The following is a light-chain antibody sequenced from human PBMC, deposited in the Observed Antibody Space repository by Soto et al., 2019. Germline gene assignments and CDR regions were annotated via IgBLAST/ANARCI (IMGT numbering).Light chain of an antibody. CDR3: QQSYSTPPYT. V-gene: IGKV1-9*01. Sequence: IQLTQSPSSLSASVGDRVTITCRASQAIINYLAWYQQKPGKAPQLLIYGASTLQSGVPSRFSGSGSGTHFTLTVSSLQPEDFATYYCQQSYSTPPYTFGQGTKVDIK. CDR1: QAIINY. CDR2: GAS. J-gene: IGKJ2*01.